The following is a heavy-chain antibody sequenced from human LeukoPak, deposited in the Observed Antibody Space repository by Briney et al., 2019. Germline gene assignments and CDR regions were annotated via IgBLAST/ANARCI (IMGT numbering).Heavy chain of an antibody. CDR2: INSDGSST. D-gene: IGHD6-19*01. J-gene: IGHJ4*02. Sequence: HTGGALRLSCVASGFTFSSYWMHWVRQAPGKGLVWVSRINSDGSSTSYADSVKGRFTISRDNAKNTLYLQVNSLRAEDTAVYYCARGAVAGDYWGQGTLVTVSS. CDR1: GFTFSSYW. V-gene: IGHV3-74*01. CDR3: ARGAVAGDY.